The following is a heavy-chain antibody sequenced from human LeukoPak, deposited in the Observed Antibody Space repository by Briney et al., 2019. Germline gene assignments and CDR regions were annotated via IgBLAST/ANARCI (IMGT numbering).Heavy chain of an antibody. J-gene: IGHJ5*02. CDR3: AKEAGYSYGLSWFDP. CDR2: IRYDGSNK. CDR1: GFTFSTYG. Sequence: PGGSLRLSCAASGFTFSTYGMTWVRQAPGKGLEWVAFIRYDGSNKYYADSVKGRFTISRDNSKNRLYLQMNSLRAEDTAVYYCAKEAGYSYGLSWFDPWGQGTLVTVSS. V-gene: IGHV3-30*02. D-gene: IGHD5-18*01.